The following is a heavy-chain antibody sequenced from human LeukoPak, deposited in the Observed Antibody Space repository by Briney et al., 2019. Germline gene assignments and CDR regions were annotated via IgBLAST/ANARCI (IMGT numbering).Heavy chain of an antibody. CDR1: GFTFSSHA. D-gene: IGHD2-2*01. CDR2: ISGSGGST. Sequence: GASLRLSCAASGFTFSSHAMSWVRQAPGKGLEWVSAISGSGGSTYYADSVKGRFTISRDNSKNTLYLQMNSLRAEDTAVYYCASHCSSTSCPTRYYYYYGMDVWGQGTTVTVSS. J-gene: IGHJ6*02. CDR3: ASHCSSTSCPTRYYYYYGMDV. V-gene: IGHV3-23*01.